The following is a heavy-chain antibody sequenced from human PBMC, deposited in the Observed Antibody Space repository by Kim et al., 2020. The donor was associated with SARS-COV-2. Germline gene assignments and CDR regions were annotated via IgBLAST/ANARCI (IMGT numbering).Heavy chain of an antibody. V-gene: IGHV3-23*01. CDR2: ISDSGDST. D-gene: IGHD7-27*01. Sequence: GGSLRLSCEASGFIFSNYAMTWVRQAPGKGLEWVSSISDSGDSTYYVDSVKGRFTISRDNFKNTLDLQMNRLRADDTAVYYCAKKNWGHFDYWGQGSLVTVSS. J-gene: IGHJ4*02. CDR1: GFIFSNYA. CDR3: AKKNWGHFDY.